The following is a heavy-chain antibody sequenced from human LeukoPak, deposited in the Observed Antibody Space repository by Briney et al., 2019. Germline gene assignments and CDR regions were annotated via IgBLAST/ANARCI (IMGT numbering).Heavy chain of an antibody. CDR2: IYSGGST. Sequence: GGSLRLSCAASGFTVSSNYMSWVRQAPGKGLEWVSVIYSGGSTYYADSVKGRFTISRDNSKNTLYLQMNSLRAEDTAVYYCAKDLMVRVRGRDYWGQGTLVTVSS. J-gene: IGHJ4*02. V-gene: IGHV3-66*01. D-gene: IGHD3-10*01. CDR1: GFTVSSNY. CDR3: AKDLMVRVRGRDY.